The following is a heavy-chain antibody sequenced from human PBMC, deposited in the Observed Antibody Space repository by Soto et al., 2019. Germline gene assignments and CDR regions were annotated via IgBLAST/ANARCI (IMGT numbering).Heavy chain of an antibody. V-gene: IGHV3-23*01. D-gene: IGHD3-16*02. CDR2: ISGSGGST. CDR1: GFTFSSYA. J-gene: IGHJ4*01. CDR3: VKTVWGSYRYTYFDY. Sequence: EVQLLESGGGLVQPGGSLRLSCAASGFTFSSYAMSWVRQAPGKGLEWVSAISGSGGSTYYADSVKGRFTISRDTSKNTLYLQRNSLRAEDTAVYYCVKTVWGSYRYTYFDYWGHGTLVTVSS.